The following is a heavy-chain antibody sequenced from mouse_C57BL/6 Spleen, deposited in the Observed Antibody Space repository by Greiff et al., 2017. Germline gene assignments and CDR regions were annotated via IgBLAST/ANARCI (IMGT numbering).Heavy chain of an antibody. Sequence: QVQLQQPGAELVKPGAPVKLSCKVSGYTFTSYWMHWVKQRPGQGLEWIGMIHPNSGSTNYNEQFKSKAILTVDTSSSTAYMQHSSLTSENSAVYYCERDNDGAPMDYWGQGTSVTVSS. CDR3: ERDNDGAPMDY. V-gene: IGHV1-64*01. CDR2: IHPNSGST. CDR1: GYTFTSYW. J-gene: IGHJ4*01. D-gene: IGHD2-3*01.